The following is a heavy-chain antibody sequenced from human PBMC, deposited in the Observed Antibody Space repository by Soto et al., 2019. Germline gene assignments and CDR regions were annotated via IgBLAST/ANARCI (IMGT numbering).Heavy chain of an antibody. CDR3: AIIATSGGGDAFDI. J-gene: IGHJ3*02. D-gene: IGHD6-13*01. CDR1: GLTFSNYA. CDR2: ILSDEINK. V-gene: IGHV3-30-3*01. Sequence: QVQLVESGGGVVQSGRSLRLSCAASGLTFSNYAMHWVRQAPGKGLEWVAAILSDEINKYSADSVKGRFTISRDNSKNTLYLQMNSLRPEDTAVYYCAIIATSGGGDAFDIWVQGTMVTVSS.